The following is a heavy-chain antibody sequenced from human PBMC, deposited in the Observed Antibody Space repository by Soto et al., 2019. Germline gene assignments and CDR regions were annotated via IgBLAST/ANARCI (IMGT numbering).Heavy chain of an antibody. V-gene: IGHV1-46*01. CDR1: GFTFSNYY. D-gene: IGHD6-13*01. CDR2: ISPGGDST. J-gene: IGHJ4*02. Sequence: KXSCKASGFTFSNYYMHWVRQAPEQGLEWMGIISPGGDSTTYAQRFQGRLTMTRDTSTSTVYMDLSSLTSEDTAVYYCARAHSEQYFDFWGQGTLVTAPQ. CDR3: ARAHSEQYFDF.